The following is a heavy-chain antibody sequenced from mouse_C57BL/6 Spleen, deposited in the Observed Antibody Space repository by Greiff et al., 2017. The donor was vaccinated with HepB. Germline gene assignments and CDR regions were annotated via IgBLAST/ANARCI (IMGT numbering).Heavy chain of an antibody. D-gene: IGHD1-1*01. CDR2: IYPGDGDT. CDR1: GYAFSSSW. V-gene: IGHV1-82*01. CDR3: AREGDYYGGTYWYFDV. Sequence: VMLVESGPELVKPGASVKISCKASGYAFSSSWMNWVKQRPGKGLEWIGRIYPGDGDTNYNGKFKGKATLTADKSSSTAYMQLSSLTSEDSAVYFCAREGDYYGGTYWYFDVWGTGTTVTVSS. J-gene: IGHJ1*03.